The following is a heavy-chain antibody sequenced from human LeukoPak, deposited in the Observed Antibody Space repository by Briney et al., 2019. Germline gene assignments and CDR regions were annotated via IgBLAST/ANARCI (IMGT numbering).Heavy chain of an antibody. V-gene: IGHV4-4*07. Sequence: PSETLSLTCTVSGGSISSYYWSWIRQPAGKGLEWIGRIYTSGSTNYNPSLKSRVTISVDKSKNQFSLKLSSVTAADTAVYYCVRVVVNSSSSYYYYYMDVWGKGTTVTVSS. D-gene: IGHD6-13*01. CDR3: VRVVVNSSSSYYYYYMDV. J-gene: IGHJ6*03. CDR2: IYTSGST. CDR1: GGSISSYY.